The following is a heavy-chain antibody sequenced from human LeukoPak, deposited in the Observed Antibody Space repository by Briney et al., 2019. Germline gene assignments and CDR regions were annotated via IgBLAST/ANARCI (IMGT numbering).Heavy chain of an antibody. CDR2: INHSGST. Sequence: SETLSLTCAVYGGSFSGYYWSWIRQPPGKGLEWIGEINHSGSTNYNPFLKSRVTISVDTSKNQFSLKPSSVTAADTAVYYCARRGYSYGSWGQGTLVTVSS. CDR3: ARRGYSYGS. D-gene: IGHD5-18*01. V-gene: IGHV4-34*01. J-gene: IGHJ5*02. CDR1: GGSFSGYY.